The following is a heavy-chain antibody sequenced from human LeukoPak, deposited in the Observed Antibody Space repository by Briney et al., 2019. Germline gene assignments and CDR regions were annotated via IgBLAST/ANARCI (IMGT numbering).Heavy chain of an antibody. CDR3: ARDGVVAGDGTFDY. CDR1: GGSISSSSYY. V-gene: IGHV4-39*07. J-gene: IGHJ4*02. Sequence: PSETLSLTCTVSGGSISSSSYYWGWIRQPPGKGLEWIGSIYYSGSTYYNPSLKSRVTISVDTSKNQFSLKLSSVTAADTAVYYCARDGVVAGDGTFDYWGQGTLVTVSS. D-gene: IGHD6-19*01. CDR2: IYYSGST.